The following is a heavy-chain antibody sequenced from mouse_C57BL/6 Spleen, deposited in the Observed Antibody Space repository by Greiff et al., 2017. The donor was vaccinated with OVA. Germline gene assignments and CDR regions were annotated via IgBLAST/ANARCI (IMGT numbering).Heavy chain of an antibody. D-gene: IGHD1-1*01. CDR1: GYTFTSYW. CDR3: ARGGTTVVPLYWYFDV. V-gene: IGHV1-72*01. J-gene: IGHJ1*03. Sequence: QVQLQQPGAELVKPGASVKLSCKASGYTFTSYWMHWVKQRPGRGLEWIGRIDPNSGGTKYNEKFKSKATLTVDKPSSTAYMQLSSLTSEDSAVYYCARGGTTVVPLYWYFDVWGTGTTVTVSS. CDR2: IDPNSGGT.